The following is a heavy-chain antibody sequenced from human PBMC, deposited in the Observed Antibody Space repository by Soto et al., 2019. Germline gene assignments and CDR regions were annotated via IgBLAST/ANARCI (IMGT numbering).Heavy chain of an antibody. J-gene: IGHJ6*02. D-gene: IGHD3-3*01. Sequence: KTSETLSLTCTVSGGSISSGGYYWIWIRHHPGKGLEWIGYIYYSGSTYYNPSLKSRVTISVDTSKNQFSLKLSSVTAADTAVYYCALGRITIFGVVPDGMDVWGQGTTVTVSS. V-gene: IGHV4-31*03. CDR3: ALGRITIFGVVPDGMDV. CDR2: IYYSGST. CDR1: GGSISSGGYY.